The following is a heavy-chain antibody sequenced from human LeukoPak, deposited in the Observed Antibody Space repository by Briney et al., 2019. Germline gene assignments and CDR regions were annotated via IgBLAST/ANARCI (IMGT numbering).Heavy chain of an antibody. V-gene: IGHV4-59*01. CDR1: GGSISSYY. CDR3: ARGVGGCYDIPNWFDP. CDR2: IYYSGST. Sequence: SETLSLTCTVSGGSISSYYWSWIRQPPGKGLEWIGYIYYSGSTNYNPSLKSRVTISVDTSKNQFSLKLSSVTAADTAMYYCARGVGGCYDIPNWFDPWGQGTLVTVSS. D-gene: IGHD3-9*01. J-gene: IGHJ5*02.